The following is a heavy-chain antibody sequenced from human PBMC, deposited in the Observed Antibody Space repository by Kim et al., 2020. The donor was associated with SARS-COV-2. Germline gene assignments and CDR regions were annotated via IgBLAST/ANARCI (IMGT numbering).Heavy chain of an antibody. CDR1: GYTFSDYD. D-gene: IGHD1-26*01. CDR3: ARTKSPDVGAITDY. V-gene: IGHV1-2*06. Sequence: ASVKVSCKASGYTFSDYDIHWVRQAPGQGLEWIGRIHSNSGDTKYTQKFQGRVTMTTDTSISTAYMELSRLRSVDTAVAYCARTKSPDVGAITDYLCQGT. CDR2: IHSNSGDT. J-gene: IGHJ4*02.